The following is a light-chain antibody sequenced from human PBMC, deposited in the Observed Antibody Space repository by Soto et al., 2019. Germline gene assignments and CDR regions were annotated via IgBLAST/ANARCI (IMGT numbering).Light chain of an antibody. Sequence: QSVLTQPPSASGTPGQRVTISCSGSNSNIGSKYVYWYHQFPGTAPKLLIYRNNQRPSGVPDRFPGSKSGTSASLAISDLRSEDEADYYCASWDASVGGPAFGGGTKVTVL. J-gene: IGLJ2*01. V-gene: IGLV1-47*01. CDR1: NSNIGSKY. CDR2: RNN. CDR3: ASWDASVGGPA.